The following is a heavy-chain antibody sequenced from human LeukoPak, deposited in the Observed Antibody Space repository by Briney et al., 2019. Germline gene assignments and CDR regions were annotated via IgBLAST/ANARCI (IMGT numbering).Heavy chain of an antibody. J-gene: IGHJ4*02. Sequence: GGSLRLSCAASGFTFSSYWMTWVRQAPGKGLEWVSLIRGDGGSTWHADSVKGRFTISRDNSKNSLFLQMNSLRTEDTALYYCAKDFASSYGYFDYWSQGTLVTVSS. CDR1: GFTFSSYW. D-gene: IGHD5-18*01. V-gene: IGHV3-43*02. CDR2: IRGDGGST. CDR3: AKDFASSYGYFDY.